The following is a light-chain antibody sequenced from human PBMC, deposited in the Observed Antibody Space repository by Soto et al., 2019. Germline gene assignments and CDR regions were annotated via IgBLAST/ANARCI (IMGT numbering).Light chain of an antibody. CDR2: DAS. J-gene: IGKJ5*01. V-gene: IGKV3-11*01. CDR3: QQYNNWPPT. CDR1: QSVSSNY. Sequence: EIVLTQSPGTLSLSPGERATLSCRASQSVSSNYLAWYQQKPGQAPRLLIYDASNRATGIPARFSGSGSGTDFTLTISSLEPEDFAVYYCQQYNNWPPTFGQGTRLENK.